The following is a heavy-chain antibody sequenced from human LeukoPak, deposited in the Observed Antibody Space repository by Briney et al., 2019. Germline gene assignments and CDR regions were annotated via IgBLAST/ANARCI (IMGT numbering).Heavy chain of an antibody. CDR2: ISTYNGNT. V-gene: IGHV1-18*01. D-gene: IGHD1-26*01. CDR3: ARVRSGSYYRMSWFDP. CDR1: GYTFTSYG. Sequence: ASVKLSCKASGYTFTSYGISWVRQAPGQGLEWMGWISTYNGNTNYAQKLQGRVTMTTDTSTSTAYMELRSLRSDDTAVYYCARVRSGSYYRMSWFDPWGQGTLVTVSS. J-gene: IGHJ5*02.